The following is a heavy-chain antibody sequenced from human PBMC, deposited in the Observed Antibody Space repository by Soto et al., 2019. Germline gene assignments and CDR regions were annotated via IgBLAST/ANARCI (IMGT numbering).Heavy chain of an antibody. J-gene: IGHJ4*02. CDR1: GFTFSSYT. Sequence: PGGSLRLSFAASGFTFSSYTMNWVRQAPGKGLEWVSYISSSSSTLYYADSVKGRFAISRDNAKNSLYLQMNSLRAEDTAVYYCARAIYFSPYYFDYWGQGTLVTVSS. D-gene: IGHD3-9*01. CDR2: ISSSSSTL. V-gene: IGHV3-48*01. CDR3: ARAIYFSPYYFDY.